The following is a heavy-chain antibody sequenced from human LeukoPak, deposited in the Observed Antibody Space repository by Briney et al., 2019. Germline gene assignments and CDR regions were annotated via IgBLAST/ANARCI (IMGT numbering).Heavy chain of an antibody. CDR2: INHSGST. D-gene: IGHD3-10*01. J-gene: IGHJ4*02. CDR1: GGSFSGYY. Sequence: SETLSLTCAVYGGSFSGYYWSWIRQPPGKGLEWIGEINHSGSTNYNPSLKSRVTISVDRSKNQFSLKLSSVTAADTAVYYCAGGFGELVDYWGQGTLVTVSS. V-gene: IGHV4-34*01. CDR3: AGGFGELVDY.